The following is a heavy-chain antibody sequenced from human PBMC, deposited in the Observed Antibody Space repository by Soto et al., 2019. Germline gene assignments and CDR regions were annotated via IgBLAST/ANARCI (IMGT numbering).Heavy chain of an antibody. CDR1: GGSVSNYY. V-gene: IGHV4-4*07. J-gene: IGHJ4*02. CDR3: ARRVIGAAGDYFDY. Sequence: SETLSLTCTVSGGSVSNYYWSWIRQPAGKGLEWIGRIYTSGSTINPSLKSRVTMSVDTSKNQFSLKLSSVSAADTAVYYCARRVIGAAGDYFDYWGQGTLVTVSS. D-gene: IGHD6-13*01. CDR2: IYTSGST.